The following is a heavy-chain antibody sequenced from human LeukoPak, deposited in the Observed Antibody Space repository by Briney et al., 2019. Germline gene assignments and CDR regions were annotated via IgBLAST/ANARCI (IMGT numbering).Heavy chain of an antibody. J-gene: IGHJ4*02. CDR3: AKPDIVVVVAATYYFDY. D-gene: IGHD2-15*01. Sequence: GGSLRLSCAASGFTFSSYGMHWVRQAPGKGLEWVAVISYDGSNKYYADSVKGRFTISRDNSKNTLYLQMNSLRAEDTAVYCCAKPDIVVVVAATYYFDYWGQGTLVTVSS. CDR1: GFTFSSYG. V-gene: IGHV3-30*18. CDR2: ISYDGSNK.